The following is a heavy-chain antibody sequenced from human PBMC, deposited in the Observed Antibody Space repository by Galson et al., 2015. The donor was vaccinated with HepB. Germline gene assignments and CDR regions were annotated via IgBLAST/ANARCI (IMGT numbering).Heavy chain of an antibody. V-gene: IGHV2-5*02. CDR3: AREGYCSGGSCHGMDV. CDR1: GFSLSTSGVG. J-gene: IGHJ6*02. CDR2: IYWDDDK. Sequence: PALVKPTQTLTLTCTFSGFSLSTSGVGVGWIRQPPGKALEWLALIYWDDDKRYSPSLKSRLTITKDTSKNQVVLTMTNMDPVDTATYYCAREGYCSGGSCHGMDVWGQGTTVTVSS. D-gene: IGHD2-15*01.